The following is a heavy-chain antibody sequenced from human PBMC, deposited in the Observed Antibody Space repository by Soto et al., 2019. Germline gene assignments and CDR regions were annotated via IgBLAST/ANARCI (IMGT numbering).Heavy chain of an antibody. CDR3: AKAGDNTMIVVVIPPFDY. CDR2: ISGSGGST. Sequence: PGGSLRLSCAASGFTFSSYAMSWVRQAPGKGLEWVSAISGSGGSTYYADSVKGRFTISRDNSKNTLYLQMNSLRAEDTAVYYCAKAGDNTMIVVVIPPFDYWGQGTLVTVSS. D-gene: IGHD3-22*01. CDR1: GFTFSSYA. J-gene: IGHJ4*02. V-gene: IGHV3-23*01.